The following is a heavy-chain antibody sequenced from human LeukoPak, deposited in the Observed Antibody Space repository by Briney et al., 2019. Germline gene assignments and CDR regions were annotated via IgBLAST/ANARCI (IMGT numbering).Heavy chain of an antibody. J-gene: IGHJ5*02. D-gene: IGHD3-9*01. CDR2: ISYDGSNK. V-gene: IGHV3-30-3*01. CDR1: GFTFSSYA. Sequence: GGSLRLSCAASGFTFSSYAMHWVRQAPGKGLEWVAVISYDGSNKYYADSVKGRFTISRDNSKNTLYLQMNSLRAEDTAVYYCARFPPRRYFDWLGFDPWGQGTLVTVSS. CDR3: ARFPPRRYFDWLGFDP.